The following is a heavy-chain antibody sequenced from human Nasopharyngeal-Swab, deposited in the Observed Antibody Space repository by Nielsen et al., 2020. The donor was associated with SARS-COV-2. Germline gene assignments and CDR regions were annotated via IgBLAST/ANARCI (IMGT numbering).Heavy chain of an antibody. Sequence: SGPTPVKPTQTFTLTCTFSGFSLSTSGMCVSWIRQPPGKALEWLARIDWDDDKYYSTSLKTRLTISKDTSKNQVVLTMTNMDPVDTATYYCARTLGRNYEERDAFDIWGQGTMVTVYS. J-gene: IGHJ3*02. CDR2: IDWDDDK. D-gene: IGHD1-7*01. V-gene: IGHV2-70*11. CDR1: GFSLSTSGMC. CDR3: ARTLGRNYEERDAFDI.